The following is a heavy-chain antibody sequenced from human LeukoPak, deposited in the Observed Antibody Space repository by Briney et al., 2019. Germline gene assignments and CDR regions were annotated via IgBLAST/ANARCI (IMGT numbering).Heavy chain of an antibody. CDR1: GFTFSSYA. CDR2: ITVSVSNT. CDR3: AKSQGYLDY. V-gene: IGHV3-23*01. Sequence: RGGSLRLSCAASGFTFSSYAMVWVRQAPGKGLEWVSGITVSVSNTNYGDSVRGRFTVSRDNSKNTLYLQMNSLRAEDTALYYCAKSQGYLDYWGQGSLVTVSS. J-gene: IGHJ4*02. D-gene: IGHD3-16*02.